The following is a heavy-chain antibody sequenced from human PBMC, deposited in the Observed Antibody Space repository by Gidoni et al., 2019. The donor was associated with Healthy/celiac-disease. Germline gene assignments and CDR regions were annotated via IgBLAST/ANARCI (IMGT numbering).Heavy chain of an antibody. Sequence: QVQLVESGGGVVQPGRSLRLSCAASGFTFSSYGMHWVRQAPGKGLEWVAVISYDGSNKYYADSVKGRFTISRDNSKNTLYLQMNSLRAEDTAVYYCAKPIVVVPAASYYYYYGMDVWGQGTTVTVSS. J-gene: IGHJ6*02. V-gene: IGHV3-30*18. CDR3: AKPIVVVPAASYYYYYGMDV. D-gene: IGHD2-2*01. CDR1: GFTFSSYG. CDR2: ISYDGSNK.